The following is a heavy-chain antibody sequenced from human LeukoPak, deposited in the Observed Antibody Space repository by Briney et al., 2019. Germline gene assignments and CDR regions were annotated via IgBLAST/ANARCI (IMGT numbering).Heavy chain of an antibody. J-gene: IGHJ4*02. CDR3: AKDLVLSSGYDLSPGLFDY. Sequence: SGGSLRLSCAASGFTFSSYAMSWVRQAPGKGLEWVSAISGSGGSTYYADSVKGRFTISRDNSKNTLYLQMNSLRAEDAAVYYCAKDLVLSSGYDLSPGLFDYWGQGTLVTVSS. V-gene: IGHV3-23*01. D-gene: IGHD5-12*01. CDR2: ISGSGGST. CDR1: GFTFSSYA.